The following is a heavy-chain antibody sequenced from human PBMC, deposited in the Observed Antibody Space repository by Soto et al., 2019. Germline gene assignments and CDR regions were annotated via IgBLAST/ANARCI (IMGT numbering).Heavy chain of an antibody. CDR3: ARASYDSSTYYLDY. J-gene: IGHJ4*02. CDR2: IYYSGIT. Sequence: PSETLSLTCTVSGGSISSYYWSWIRQPPGKGLEWIGYIYYSGITNYNPSLKSRVTISVDTSKNQFSLKLSSVTAADTAVYYCARASYDSSTYYLDYWGQGTLVTVSS. CDR1: GGSISSYY. D-gene: IGHD3-22*01. V-gene: IGHV4-59*01.